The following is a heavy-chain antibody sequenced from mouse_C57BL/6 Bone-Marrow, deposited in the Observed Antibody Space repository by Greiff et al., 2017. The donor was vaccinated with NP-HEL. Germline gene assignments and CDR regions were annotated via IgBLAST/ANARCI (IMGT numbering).Heavy chain of an antibody. CDR1: GYSFTDYN. V-gene: IGHV1-39*01. CDR3: ARGDGYYSYAMDY. CDR2: INPNYGTT. J-gene: IGHJ4*01. Sequence: EVQLQQSGPELVKPGASVTISCKASGYSFTDYNMNWVKQSNVKSLEWIGVINPNYGTTSYHQKFKGKATLTVDQSSSTAYMQLNSLTSEDSAVYYCARGDGYYSYAMDYWGQGTSVTVSS. D-gene: IGHD2-3*01.